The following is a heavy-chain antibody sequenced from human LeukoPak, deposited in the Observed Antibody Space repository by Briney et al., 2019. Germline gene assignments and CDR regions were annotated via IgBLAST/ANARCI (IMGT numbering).Heavy chain of an antibody. Sequence: PGRSLRLSCAASGFTFSSYGIHWVRRAPGKGLEWVAVISYDGSNKYYVDSVKGRFTISRDNSKNTLYLQMNSLRAEDTAVYYCAKEGIAAAGLFDYWGQGTLVTVSS. CDR1: GFTFSSYG. D-gene: IGHD6-13*01. V-gene: IGHV3-30*18. CDR2: ISYDGSNK. CDR3: AKEGIAAAGLFDY. J-gene: IGHJ4*02.